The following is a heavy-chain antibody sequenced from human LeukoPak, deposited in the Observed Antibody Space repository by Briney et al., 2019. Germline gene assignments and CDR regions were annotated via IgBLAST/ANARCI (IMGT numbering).Heavy chain of an antibody. D-gene: IGHD5-12*01. Sequence: GGSLRLSCAGSGFTFSDFWMTWVRQTPGKGLEWVSSISSSSSYIYYADSVKGRFTISRDNAKNSLYLQMNSLRAEDTAVYYCARDPAKSFRGYSGYRSLFDYWGQGTLVTVSS. V-gene: IGHV3-21*01. J-gene: IGHJ4*02. CDR1: GFTFSDFW. CDR2: ISSSSSYI. CDR3: ARDPAKSFRGYSGYRSLFDY.